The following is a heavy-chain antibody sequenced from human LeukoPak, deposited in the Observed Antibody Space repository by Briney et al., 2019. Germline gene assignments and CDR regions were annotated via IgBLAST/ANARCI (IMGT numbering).Heavy chain of an antibody. J-gene: IGHJ5*02. CDR2: IYYSGST. D-gene: IGHD3-22*01. Sequence: PSQTLSLTCTVSGGSISSVGYYCSWIRQHPGKGLEWVGYIYYSGSTYYNPSLKSRVTISVDTSKNQFSLKLSSVTAADTAVYYCARIPDYDSRRWWFDPWGQGTLVTVSS. CDR1: GGSISSVGYY. CDR3: ARIPDYDSRRWWFDP. V-gene: IGHV4-31*03.